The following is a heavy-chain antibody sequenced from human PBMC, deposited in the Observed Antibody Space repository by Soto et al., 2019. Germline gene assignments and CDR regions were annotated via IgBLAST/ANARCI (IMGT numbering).Heavy chain of an antibody. CDR3: VKDRGQSAVLRAYDF. V-gene: IGHV3-9*01. CDR1: GFTFDDYA. J-gene: IGHJ4*02. D-gene: IGHD3-3*01. Sequence: EVQLIESGGGRVQPGKSLRLSCSVAGFTFDDYAMHWVRQVPGRGLEWVSGITWNSGRFAYAHSVQGRFSISRDNAKNSLYLQMTNLRLEDTALYDCVKDRGQSAVLRAYDFWGPGTLVTVSS. CDR2: ITWNSGRF.